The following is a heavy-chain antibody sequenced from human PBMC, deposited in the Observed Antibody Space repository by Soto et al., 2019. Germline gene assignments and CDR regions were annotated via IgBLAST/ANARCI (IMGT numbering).Heavy chain of an antibody. CDR1: GFTFSSYS. CDR3: AREKWELHLSAYGMDV. V-gene: IGHV3-48*02. D-gene: IGHD1-26*01. CDR2: ISSSSSTI. J-gene: IGHJ6*02. Sequence: EVQLVESGGGLVQPGGSLRLSCAASGFTFSSYSMNWVRQAPGKGLEWVSYISSSSSTIYYADSVKGRFTISRDNAKNSLYLQMNSLRDEDTAVNYCAREKWELHLSAYGMDVWGQGTTVTVSS.